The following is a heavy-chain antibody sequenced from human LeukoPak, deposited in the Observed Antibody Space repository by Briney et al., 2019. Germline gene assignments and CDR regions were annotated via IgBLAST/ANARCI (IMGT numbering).Heavy chain of an antibody. Sequence: ASVKVSCKASGYTFTSYDFSWVRQAPGQGLEWMGWISAYNGNTNYAQKLQGRVTMTTDTSTSTAYMELRSLRSDDTAVYYCAKVIFMEYQLLSADIDAFDIWGQGTMVTVSS. CDR2: ISAYNGNT. CDR3: AKVIFMEYQLLSADIDAFDI. D-gene: IGHD2-2*01. CDR1: GYTFTSYD. J-gene: IGHJ3*02. V-gene: IGHV1-18*01.